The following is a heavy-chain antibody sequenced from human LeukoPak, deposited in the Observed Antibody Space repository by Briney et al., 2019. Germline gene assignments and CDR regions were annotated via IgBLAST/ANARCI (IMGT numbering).Heavy chain of an antibody. CDR1: GFTFSSYA. CDR2: ISYDGRNK. CDR3: ARERIAAVGTGWFDP. V-gene: IGHV3-30*04. Sequence: GRSLRLSCAASGFTFSSYAIHWARQAPGKGLDWVAVISYDGRNKYYADSVKGRFTISRDNSKNTLYLQINSLRAEDTAVYYCARERIAAVGTGWFDPWGQGTLATVSS. D-gene: IGHD6-13*01. J-gene: IGHJ5*02.